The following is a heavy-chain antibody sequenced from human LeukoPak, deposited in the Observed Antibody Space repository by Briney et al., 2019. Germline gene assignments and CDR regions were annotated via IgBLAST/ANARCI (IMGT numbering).Heavy chain of an antibody. CDR2: ISSSSYI. D-gene: IGHD2-15*01. V-gene: IGHV3-21*01. Sequence: KPEGSLRLSCAASGFTFSSYSMNWVRQAPGKGLEWVSSISSSSYIYYADSVKGRFTISRDNAKNSLYLQMNSLRAEDTAVYYCARGGLGYCSGGSCSSFDPWGQGTLVTVSS. CDR1: GFTFSSYS. CDR3: ARGGLGYCSGGSCSSFDP. J-gene: IGHJ5*02.